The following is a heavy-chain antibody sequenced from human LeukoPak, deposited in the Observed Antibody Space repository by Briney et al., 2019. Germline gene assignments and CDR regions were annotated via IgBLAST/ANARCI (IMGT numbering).Heavy chain of an antibody. CDR3: ASSDYGGTTRFY. Sequence: PGGSLRLSCAASGFTFSSYAMSWVRQAPGKGLEWVSAISGSGGSTYYADSVKGRFTISGDNSKNTLYLQMNSLRAEGTAVYYCASSDYGGTTRFYWGQGTLVTVSS. CDR1: GFTFSSYA. J-gene: IGHJ4*02. V-gene: IGHV3-23*01. CDR2: ISGSGGST. D-gene: IGHD4-17*01.